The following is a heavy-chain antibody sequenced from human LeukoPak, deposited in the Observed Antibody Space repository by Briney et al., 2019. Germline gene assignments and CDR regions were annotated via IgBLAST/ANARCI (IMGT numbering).Heavy chain of an antibody. Sequence: SVKVSCRASGDTFGTFSFNWVRQAPSEGLEWLGGLTPLAGTPNYAQKFQGRLTISADKSTSTVYMELSRLTSEDTAVYFCAKFWSGYYTDWGQGTLVSVSS. V-gene: IGHV1-69*06. D-gene: IGHD3-3*01. CDR2: LTPLAGTP. CDR1: GDTFGTFS. CDR3: AKFWSGYYTD. J-gene: IGHJ4*02.